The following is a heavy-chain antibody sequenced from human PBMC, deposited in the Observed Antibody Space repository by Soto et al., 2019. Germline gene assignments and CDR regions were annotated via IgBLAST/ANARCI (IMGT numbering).Heavy chain of an antibody. V-gene: IGHV1-69*13. J-gene: IGHJ5*02. CDR2: IIPIFGTA. CDR3: ASDHWDYYGSGSYYKPTWFDP. D-gene: IGHD3-10*01. CDR1: GGTFSSYA. Sequence: ASVKVSCKASGGTFSSYAISWVRQAPGQGLEWMGGIIPIFGTANYAQKFQGRVTITADESTSTAYMELSSLRSEDTAVYYCASDHWDYYGSGSYYKPTWFDPWGQGTLVTVSS.